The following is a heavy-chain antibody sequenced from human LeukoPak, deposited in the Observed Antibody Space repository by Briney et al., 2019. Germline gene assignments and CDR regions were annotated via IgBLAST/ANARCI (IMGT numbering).Heavy chain of an antibody. D-gene: IGHD3-10*01. V-gene: IGHV3-48*03. CDR1: GFTFSSYE. CDR3: ARETSGYYYGSGSLDH. J-gene: IGHJ4*02. Sequence: GGSLRLSCAASGFTFSSYEMNWVRQAPGKGLEWVSYISSSGSTIYYADSVKGRFTISRDNAKNSLYLQMNSLRAEDTAVYYCARETSGYYYGSGSLDHWGQGTLVTVSS. CDR2: ISSSGSTI.